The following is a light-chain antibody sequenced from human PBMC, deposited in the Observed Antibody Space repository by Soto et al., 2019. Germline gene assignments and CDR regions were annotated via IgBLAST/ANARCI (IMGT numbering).Light chain of an antibody. CDR3: LSYADTAYV. CDR1: SSDVGGYNY. Sequence: QSALTQPPSASGSPGQSVTISCAGTSSDVGGYNYVSSYQQYPGKVPKLMIYEVSERPSGVPDRFSGSKSGNTAFLTVSGLQAEDEADYYCLSYADTAYVFGTGTKVTVL. CDR2: EVS. J-gene: IGLJ1*01. V-gene: IGLV2-8*01.